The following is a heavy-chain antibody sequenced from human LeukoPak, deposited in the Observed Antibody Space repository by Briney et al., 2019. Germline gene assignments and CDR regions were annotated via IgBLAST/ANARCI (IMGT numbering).Heavy chain of an antibody. J-gene: IGHJ4*02. V-gene: IGHV3-23*01. CDR2: ISGSGGST. Sequence: GGSLRLSCAASGFTFSNYAMSWVRQAPGKGPEWVSAISGSGGSTYYADSVKGRFTISRDNSKNTLYLQMNSLRAEDTAVYYCARGASGPFEYWGQGTLVTVSS. CDR3: ARGASGPFEY. CDR1: GFTFSNYA.